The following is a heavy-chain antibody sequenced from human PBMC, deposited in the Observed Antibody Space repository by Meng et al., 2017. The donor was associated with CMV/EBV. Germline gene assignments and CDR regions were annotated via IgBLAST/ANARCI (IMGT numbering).Heavy chain of an antibody. CDR1: GYTFTSYG. Sequence: ASVKVSCKASGYTFTSYGISWVRQAPGQGLEWMGWISAYNGNTNYAQKLQGRVTMTTDTSTSTAYMELSSLRSEDTAVYYCASTRASVVPAATSSYYYYYGMDVWGQGTTVTVSS. D-gene: IGHD2-2*01. V-gene: IGHV1-18*01. CDR3: ASTRASVVPAATSSYYYYYGMDV. CDR2: ISAYNGNT. J-gene: IGHJ6*02.